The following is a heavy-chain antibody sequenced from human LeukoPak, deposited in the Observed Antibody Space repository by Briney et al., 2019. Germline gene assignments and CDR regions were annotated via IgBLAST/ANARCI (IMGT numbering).Heavy chain of an antibody. CDR1: GFSFSRYA. J-gene: IGHJ4*02. D-gene: IGHD4-17*01. CDR3: AKDFNQYGDD. V-gene: IGHV3-23*01. CDR2: IGGSGVST. Sequence: PGGSLRLSCASSGFSFSRYAMIWVRQAPGKGLEWVSGIGGSGVSTYYADSVKGRFTISRDNSKNTLYLQMNSLRAEDTAIYYCAKDFNQYGDDWGQGTLVTVSS.